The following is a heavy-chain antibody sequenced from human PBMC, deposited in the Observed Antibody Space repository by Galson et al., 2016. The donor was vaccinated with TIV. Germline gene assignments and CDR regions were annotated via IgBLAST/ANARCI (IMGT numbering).Heavy chain of an antibody. D-gene: IGHD1-7*01. CDR1: GFIFSKAD. J-gene: IGHJ6*02. CDR3: AKGLKGTPGIDYNMDV. CDR2: AGLRDDT. Sequence: SLRLSCAASGFIFSKADMHWVRQVKGKGLEWVASAGLRDDTYYADSMRGRFTIFRVNAQNSVYLQMNSLRVEDAAMYYCAKGLKGTPGIDYNMDVWGQGTTVTVSS. V-gene: IGHV3-13*01.